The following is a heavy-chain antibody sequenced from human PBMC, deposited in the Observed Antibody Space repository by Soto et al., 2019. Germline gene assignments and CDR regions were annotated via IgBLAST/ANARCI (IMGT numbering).Heavy chain of an antibody. CDR3: ARRGSSSWYGY. J-gene: IGHJ4*02. V-gene: IGHV4-39*01. CDR2: SYYSGST. D-gene: IGHD6-13*01. Sequence: QLQLQESGPGLVKPSETLSLTCTVSGGSISSSSYYWGWIRQPPGKGLEWIGSSYYSGSTYYNPSRKSRVTISVDTSKNQFSLKLSSVTAADPAVYYCARRGSSSWYGYWGQGPLVTVSS. CDR1: GGSISSSSYY.